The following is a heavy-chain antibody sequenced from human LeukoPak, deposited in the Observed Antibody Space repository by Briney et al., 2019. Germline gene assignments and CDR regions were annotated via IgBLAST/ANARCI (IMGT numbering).Heavy chain of an antibody. J-gene: IGHJ5*02. CDR1: GYSFTSYW. CDR2: IYPGDSDT. CDR3: ARRIAAAGTAGNWFDP. D-gene: IGHD6-13*01. V-gene: IGHV5-51*01. Sequence: GESLKISRKGSGYSFTSYWIGWVRQMPGKGLEWMGIIYPGDSDTRYSPSFQGQVTISADKSISTAYLQWSSLKASDTAMYYCARRIAAAGTAGNWFDPWGQGTLVTVSS.